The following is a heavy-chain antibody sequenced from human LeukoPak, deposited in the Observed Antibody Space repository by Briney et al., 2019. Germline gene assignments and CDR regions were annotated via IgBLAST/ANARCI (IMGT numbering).Heavy chain of an antibody. CDR1: GFTFSSYW. Sequence: PGGSLRLSCTASGFTFSSYWMNWVRQAPGKGLEWVANIKQDGSEKYYVDSVKGRFTISRDNAKKSLYLQMNSLRAEDTAVYYCARGLTYYDILTGFHDRLDYFDYWGREPWSPSPQ. CDR3: ARGLTYYDILTGFHDRLDYFDY. D-gene: IGHD3-9*01. CDR2: IKQDGSEK. V-gene: IGHV3-7*02. J-gene: IGHJ4*02.